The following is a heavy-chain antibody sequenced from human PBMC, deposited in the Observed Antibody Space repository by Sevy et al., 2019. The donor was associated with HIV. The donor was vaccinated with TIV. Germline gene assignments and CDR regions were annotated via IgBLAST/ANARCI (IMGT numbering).Heavy chain of an antibody. CDR2: ITRSSSYI. V-gene: IGHV3-21*01. D-gene: IGHD4-4*01. CDR3: ATSHRDDYNYYFDY. Sequence: GGSLRLSCAASGFIFSQYSLNWVRQAPGKGLEWVSSITRSSSYIYYADSVKGRFTISRDNAKTSVFLQMNSLRAEDTAVYFCATSHRDDYNYYFDYWGHGTLVTVSS. CDR1: GFIFSQYS. J-gene: IGHJ4*01.